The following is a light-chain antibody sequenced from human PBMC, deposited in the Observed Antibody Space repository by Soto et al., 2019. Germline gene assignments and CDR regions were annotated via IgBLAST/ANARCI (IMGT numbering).Light chain of an antibody. CDR2: WAS. J-gene: IGKJ4*01. Sequence: DIVMTQSPDSLSVCLGERATINCRSRQTVLHSSNNKNYLAWYQQKPGQPPKLLIYWASTRDSGVPDRFSGSGSGTDFTLTISSLQAEDVAVYSCQQYYRTPITFGGGTKVEIE. V-gene: IGKV4-1*01. CDR1: QTVLHSSNNKNY. CDR3: QQYYRTPIT.